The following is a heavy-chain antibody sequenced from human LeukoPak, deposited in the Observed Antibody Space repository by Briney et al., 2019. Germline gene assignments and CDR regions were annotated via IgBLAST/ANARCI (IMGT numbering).Heavy chain of an antibody. CDR3: ARMYYDLLTGYPNFDY. V-gene: IGHV1-8*01. D-gene: IGHD3-9*01. CDR2: MNPNSGNT. CDR1: GYTFTSYD. J-gene: IGHJ4*02. Sequence: ASVKVSCKASGYTFTSYDMNWVRQATGQGLEWMGWMNPNSGNTGYAQKFQGRVTMTRKTSISTAYMELSSLRSEDTAVYYCARMYYDLLTGYPNFDYWGQGTLVTVSS.